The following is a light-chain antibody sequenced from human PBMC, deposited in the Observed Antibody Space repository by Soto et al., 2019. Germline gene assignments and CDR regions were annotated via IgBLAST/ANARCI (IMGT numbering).Light chain of an antibody. Sequence: EIVLTQSPGTLSLSPGERATLSCRASQSLSSSYLAWYQQKPGQAPRLLIYGASSRATGIPDRFSGSGSGTGFTLTISRLEPEDFAVYYCQQYGSSQWTFGQGTKVDIK. CDR3: QQYGSSQWT. V-gene: IGKV3-20*01. CDR1: QSLSSSY. J-gene: IGKJ1*01. CDR2: GAS.